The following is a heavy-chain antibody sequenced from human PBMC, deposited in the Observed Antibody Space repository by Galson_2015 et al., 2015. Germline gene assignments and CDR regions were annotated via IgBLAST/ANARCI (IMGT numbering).Heavy chain of an antibody. V-gene: IGHV2-5*01. CDR2: IYWNDDK. CDR3: AHIVQLSLIRISNWFDP. Sequence: PALVKPTQTLTLTCTFSGFSLSTSGVGVGWIRQPPGKALEWLALIYWNDDKRYSPSLKSRLTITKDTSKNQVVLTMTNMDPVDTATYHCAHIVQLSLIRISNWFDPWGQGSLVTVSA. CDR1: GFSLSTSGVG. J-gene: IGHJ5*02. D-gene: IGHD2/OR15-2a*01.